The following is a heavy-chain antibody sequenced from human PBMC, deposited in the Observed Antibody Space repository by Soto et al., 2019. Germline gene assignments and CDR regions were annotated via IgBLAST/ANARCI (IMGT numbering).Heavy chain of an antibody. V-gene: IGHV1-69*18. J-gene: IGHJ4*02. D-gene: IGHD3-3*01. CDR1: GDSFSNSA. CDR3: AKARGVTTTASDN. CDR2: IIPHFGAG. Sequence: QVQLLQSGAEVKKPGSSMKVSCKVSGDSFSNSAISWVRQAPGQGLEWMGNIIPHFGAGDSAQKFQGRVTITADVSTSTVYMELTNLRHEDTAVYFCAKARGVTTTASDNWGRGTLVTVSS.